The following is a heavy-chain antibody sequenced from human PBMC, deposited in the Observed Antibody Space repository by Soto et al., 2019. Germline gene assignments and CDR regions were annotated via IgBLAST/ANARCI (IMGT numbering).Heavy chain of an antibody. V-gene: IGHV1-3*01. CDR3: ARDLSYYDFWSGYLPYGMDV. CDR1: GYTFTSYA. Sequence: ASVKVSCKASGYTFTSYAMHWVRQAPGQRLEWMGWINAGNGNTKYSQKFQGRVTITRDTSASTAYMELSSLRSEETAVYYCARDLSYYDFWSGYLPYGMDVWGQGTTVTVSS. J-gene: IGHJ6*02. D-gene: IGHD3-3*01. CDR2: INAGNGNT.